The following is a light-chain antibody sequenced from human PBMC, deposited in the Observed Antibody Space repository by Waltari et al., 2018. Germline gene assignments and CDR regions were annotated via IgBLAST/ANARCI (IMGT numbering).Light chain of an antibody. V-gene: IGKV1-5*03. CDR2: RAT. CDR1: ETISNW. CDR3: QEYIGGT. Sequence: DIQMTQSPSSLSASIGDRVTITCRASETISNWLAWYQQKPGSVPKLLIFRATILDRGLPSRFSGSGFGTEFTLTISSLEPEDFATYYCQEYIGGTFGQGTKVDIK. J-gene: IGKJ1*01.